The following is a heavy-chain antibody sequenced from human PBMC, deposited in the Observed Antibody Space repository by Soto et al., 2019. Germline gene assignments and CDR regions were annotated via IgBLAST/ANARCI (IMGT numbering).Heavy chain of an antibody. D-gene: IGHD6-13*01. V-gene: IGHV3-7*03. Sequence: EVHLEESGGDLVQPGGSLRLSCAASGFTLSAYWMTWVRQAPGNGLEWVANINRDGSKKSYLDSVRGRFTISRDNVGNSVYLQMDSLRADDTALYYCARDVSPGSSSLYLDAFEIWGEGTMVSVSS. J-gene: IGHJ3*02. CDR3: ARDVSPGSSSLYLDAFEI. CDR2: INRDGSKK. CDR1: GFTLSAYW.